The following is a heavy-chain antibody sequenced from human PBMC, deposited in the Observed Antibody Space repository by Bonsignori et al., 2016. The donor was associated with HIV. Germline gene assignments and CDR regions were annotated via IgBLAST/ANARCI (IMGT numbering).Heavy chain of an antibody. J-gene: IGHJ3*02. D-gene: IGHD3-16*02. CDR3: AKDGGWYRSGAFDI. V-gene: IGHV3-23*01. CDR2: ISGSGGST. Sequence: WIRQPPGKGLEWVSAISGSGGSTYYADSVKGRFTISRDNSKNTLYLQMSSLRAEDTAVYYCAKDGGWYRSGAFDIWGQGTMVTVSS.